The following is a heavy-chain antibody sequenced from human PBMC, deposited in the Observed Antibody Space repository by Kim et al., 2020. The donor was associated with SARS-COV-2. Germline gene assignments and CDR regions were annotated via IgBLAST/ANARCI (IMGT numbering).Heavy chain of an antibody. CDR2: IGTAGDT. Sequence: GGSLRLSCAASGFTFSSYDMHWVRQATGKGLEWVSAIGTAGDTYYPGSAKGRFTISRENAKNTLYLQMNSLRAGDTAVYYCARADGVGTTVTPGGMDVWGQGTTVTVSS. CDR3: ARADGVGTTVTPGGMDV. D-gene: IGHD4-17*01. V-gene: IGHV3-13*01. CDR1: GFTFSSYD. J-gene: IGHJ6*02.